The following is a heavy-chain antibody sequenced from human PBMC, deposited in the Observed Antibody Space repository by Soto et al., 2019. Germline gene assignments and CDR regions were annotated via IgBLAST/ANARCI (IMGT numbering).Heavy chain of an antibody. CDR1: GGTFSSYT. CDR3: QRVFSESYGYYHYYGMDV. J-gene: IGHJ6*01. D-gene: IGHD5-18*01. CDR2: IIPILGIA. Sequence: QVQLVQSGAEVKKPGSSVKVSCKASGGTFSSYTISCVRQSPGNGLEWMGRIIPILGIANYAQKFQGRVTITPDKCTSTCYMAMSSVRSEDTAVYYCQRVFSESYGYYHYYGMDVWGQGPTETVSS. V-gene: IGHV1-69*02.